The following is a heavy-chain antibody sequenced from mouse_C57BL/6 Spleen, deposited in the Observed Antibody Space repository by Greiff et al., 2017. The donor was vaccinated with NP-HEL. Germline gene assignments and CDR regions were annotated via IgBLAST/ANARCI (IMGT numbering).Heavy chain of an antibody. CDR2: IDPSDSYT. CDR3: ARNQGAMDY. CDR1: GYTFTSYW. Sequence: QVHVKQPGAELVMPGASVKLSCKASGYTFTSYWMHWVKQRPGQGLEWIGEIDPSDSYTNYNQKFKGKSTLTVDKSSSTAYMQLSSLTSEDSAVYYCARNQGAMDYWGQGTSVTVSS. V-gene: IGHV1-69*01. J-gene: IGHJ4*01.